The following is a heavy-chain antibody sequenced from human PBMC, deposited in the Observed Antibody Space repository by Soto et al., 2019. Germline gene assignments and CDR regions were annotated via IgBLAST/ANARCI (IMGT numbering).Heavy chain of an antibody. D-gene: IGHD5-18*01. CDR2: INHSGST. V-gene: IGHV4-34*01. J-gene: IGHJ6*02. CDR1: GGSFSGIY. CDR3: ARGPGYSYGYSVYYYYYGMDV. Sequence: SETLSFTCAVYGGSFSGIYWSWIRQPPGKGLEWIGEINHSGSTNYSPSLESRVTISLDMSNNQFSLKLSSVTAADTAVYYCARGPGYSYGYSVYYYYYGMDVWGQGTTVTVSS.